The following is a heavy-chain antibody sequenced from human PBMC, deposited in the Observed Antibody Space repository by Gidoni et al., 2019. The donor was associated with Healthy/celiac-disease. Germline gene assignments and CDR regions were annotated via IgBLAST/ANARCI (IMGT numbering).Heavy chain of an antibody. CDR2: IKSKTDGGTT. CDR3: TTDLGCGGDCYSDAFDI. D-gene: IGHD2-21*02. CDR1: CFPSSHAW. Sequence: EVQLVESGGGLVTPAVSLSPSCSASCFPSSHAWMRWVRQAPGKGLEWGGRIKSKTDGGTTDDAAPVKGRFTNARDDTKNTLYLQMNSLKTEDTAVYYCTTDLGCGGDCYSDAFDIWGQGTMVTVSS. J-gene: IGHJ3*02. V-gene: IGHV3-15*01.